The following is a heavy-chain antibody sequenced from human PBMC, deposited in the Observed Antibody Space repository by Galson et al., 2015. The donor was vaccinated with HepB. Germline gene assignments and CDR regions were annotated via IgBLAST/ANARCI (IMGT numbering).Heavy chain of an antibody. D-gene: IGHD2-2*01. V-gene: IGHV3-30*18. J-gene: IGHJ4*02. CDR1: GVTFSSYS. CDR2: ISYDGSNK. CDR3: AKASYELGYCSSTSCYFDY. Sequence: SLRLSCAASGVTFSSYSMHWVRQAPGKGLEWVAVISYDGSNKYYADSVKGRFTISRVNSKNTLYLQMNSLRAEDTAVYYCAKASYELGYCSSTSCYFDYWGQGTLVTVSS.